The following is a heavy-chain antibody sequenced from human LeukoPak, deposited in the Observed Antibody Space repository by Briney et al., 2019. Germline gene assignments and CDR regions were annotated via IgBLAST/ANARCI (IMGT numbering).Heavy chain of an antibody. CDR2: ISSNGGGT. CDR3: VKDYYYSSGYSYYFDY. Sequence: PGGSLRLSCSASGFTFSNYAMHWVRQAPGKGREYVSAISSNGGGTYYADSVKGRFTISRDNSKNTLYLQMSSLRDEDTAVYYCVKDYYYSSGYSYYFDYWGRGTLVTVSS. D-gene: IGHD3-22*01. J-gene: IGHJ4*02. CDR1: GFTFSNYA. V-gene: IGHV3-64D*06.